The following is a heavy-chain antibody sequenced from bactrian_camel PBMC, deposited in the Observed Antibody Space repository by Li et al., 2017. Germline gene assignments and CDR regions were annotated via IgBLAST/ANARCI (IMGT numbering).Heavy chain of an antibody. D-gene: IGHD6*01. Sequence: HVQLVESGGGSVQAGGSLTVSCVISGIEETSYCMGWFRQAPGKTREAVAAVKRDGTPSYADSVKGRFTISKDIAKNTLYLQLNDLKSEDTGVYYCVYKAYSGSWSAGYWGQGTQVTVS. V-gene: IGHV3S53*01. CDR3: VYKAYSGSWSAGY. CDR1: GIEETSYC. CDR2: VKRDGTP. J-gene: IGHJ6*01.